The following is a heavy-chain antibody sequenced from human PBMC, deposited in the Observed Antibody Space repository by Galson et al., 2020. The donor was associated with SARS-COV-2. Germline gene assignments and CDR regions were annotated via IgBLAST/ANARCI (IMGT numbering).Heavy chain of an antibody. D-gene: IGHD3-22*01. CDR3: AREGGLYYYDSSGYSVTDAFDI. CDR2: INTNTGNP. CDR1: GYTFTSYA. J-gene: IGHJ3*02. V-gene: IGHV7-4-1*02. Sequence: ASVKVSCKASGYTFTSYAMNWVRQAPGQGLEWMGWINTNTGNPTYAQGFTGRFVFSLDTSVSTAYLQISSLKAEDTAVYYCAREGGLYYYDSSGYSVTDAFDIWGQGTMVTVSS.